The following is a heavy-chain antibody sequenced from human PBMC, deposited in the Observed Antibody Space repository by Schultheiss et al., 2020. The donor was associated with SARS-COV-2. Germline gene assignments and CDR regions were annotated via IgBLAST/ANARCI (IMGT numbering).Heavy chain of an antibody. CDR1: GFTFGDYA. J-gene: IGHJ4*02. D-gene: IGHD3-22*01. V-gene: IGHV3-30*18. Sequence: GGSLRLSCAASGFTFGDYAMSWVRQAPGKGLEWVAVVSNDGSNKYYADSVKGRFTISRDNSKNTLYLQMSSLRAEDTAVYYCAKWVVDYDSSGYYHWGQGTLVTVSS. CDR3: AKWVVDYDSSGYYH. CDR2: VSNDGSNK.